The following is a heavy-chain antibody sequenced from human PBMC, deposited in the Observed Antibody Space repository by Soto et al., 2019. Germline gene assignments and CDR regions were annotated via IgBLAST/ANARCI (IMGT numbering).Heavy chain of an antibody. Sequence: QVQLVESGGGLVKPGGSLSLSCAASGFSFSDYYMSWIGKPPGKGLEWVSLISTSGSSTDYADSVKGRFTISRDNAKNSLSLQMNSLRAEDTAVYYCANLAKNYYHYMDVWGKGTTVTVSS. V-gene: IGHV3-11*01. J-gene: IGHJ6*03. CDR2: ISTSGSST. CDR3: ANLAKNYYHYMDV. CDR1: GFSFSDYY. D-gene: IGHD1-26*01.